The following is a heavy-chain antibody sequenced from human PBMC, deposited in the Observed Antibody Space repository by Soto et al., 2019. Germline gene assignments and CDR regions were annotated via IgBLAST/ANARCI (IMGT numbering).Heavy chain of an antibody. CDR3: MTPGTSDHSDY. V-gene: IGHV3-30*03. J-gene: IGHJ6*02. Sequence: VQLVESGGGVVQPGNSLRLSCAVSGIVFSSFGMHWVRQAPGKGLEWVAVISFDTSNSYYADSVNGRFTISRDNSKNLLFLQMDGLRPEDTAVYWCMTPGTSDHSDYWGQGTTVTVSS. D-gene: IGHD2-8*02. CDR2: ISFDTSNS. CDR1: GIVFSSFG.